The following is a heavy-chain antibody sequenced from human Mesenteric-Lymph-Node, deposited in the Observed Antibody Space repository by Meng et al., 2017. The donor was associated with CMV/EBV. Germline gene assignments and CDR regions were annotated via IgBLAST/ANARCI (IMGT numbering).Heavy chain of an antibody. Sequence: SVKVSCKASGGTFSSYAISWVRQAPGQGLEWMGGIIPIFGTANYAQKLQGRVTITTDESTSTAYMELSSLRSEDTAVYYCARDDFSGSGHFWSGYSGYYGMDVWGQGTTVTVSS. CDR1: GGTFSSYA. CDR3: ARDDFSGSGHFWSGYSGYYGMDV. J-gene: IGHJ6*02. D-gene: IGHD3-3*02. V-gene: IGHV1-69*05. CDR2: IIPIFGTA.